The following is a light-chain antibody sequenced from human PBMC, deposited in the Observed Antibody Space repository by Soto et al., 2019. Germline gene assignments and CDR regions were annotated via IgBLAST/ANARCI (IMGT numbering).Light chain of an antibody. CDR3: QSADNSHTYV. CDR1: TLPKRY. V-gene: IGLV3-25*03. CDR2: KDT. Sequence: SYELTQPPSVSVSPGQTARITCSGHTLPKRYTFWYQQKPGQAPVLLISKDTERPSGIPERFSGSDSGTTVTLTISGVQAEDEADYYCQSADNSHTYVFGTGTKLTVL. J-gene: IGLJ1*01.